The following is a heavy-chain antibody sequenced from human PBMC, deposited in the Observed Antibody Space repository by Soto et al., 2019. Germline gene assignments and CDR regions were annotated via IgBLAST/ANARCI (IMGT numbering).Heavy chain of an antibody. D-gene: IGHD2-15*01. CDR2: MNPNSGNT. Sequence: QVQLVQSGAEVKKPGASVKVSCKASGYTFTSYDINWVRQATGQGLEWMGWMNPNSGNTGYAQKFQGRGTMTRNTSISTAYMELSSLRSEDTAVYYCARVGVVVAARYYYYGMDVWGQGTTVTVSS. V-gene: IGHV1-8*01. CDR3: ARVGVVVAARYYYYGMDV. CDR1: GYTFTSYD. J-gene: IGHJ6*02.